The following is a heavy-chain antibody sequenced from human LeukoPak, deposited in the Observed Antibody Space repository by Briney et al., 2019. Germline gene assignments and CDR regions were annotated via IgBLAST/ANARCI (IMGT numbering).Heavy chain of an antibody. CDR1: GFTFSSYW. CDR3: AREDRFGFGEPRGMDV. V-gene: IGHV3-7*01. J-gene: IGHJ6*02. CDR2: IKQDGSEK. Sequence: GGSLRLSCAASGFTFSSYWMSWVRQAPGKGLEWVANIKQDGSEKYYVDSVKGRFTISRDNAKNSLYLQMNSLRAEDTAVYYCAREDRFGFGEPRGMDVWGQGTTVTVSS. D-gene: IGHD3-10*01.